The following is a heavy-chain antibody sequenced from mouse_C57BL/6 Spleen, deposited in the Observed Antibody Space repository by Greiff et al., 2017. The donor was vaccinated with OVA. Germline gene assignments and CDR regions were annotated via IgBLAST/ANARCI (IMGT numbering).Heavy chain of an antibody. CDR2: INPNNGGT. CDR1: GYTFTDYN. J-gene: IGHJ3*01. V-gene: IGHV1-22*01. Sequence: EVQLQESGPELVKPGASVKMSCKASGYTFTDYNMHWVKQSHGKSLEWIGYINPNNGGTSYNQKFKGKATLTVNKSSSTAYMELRSLTSEDSAVYYCAIGGLAWFAYWGQGTLVTVSA. CDR3: AIGGLAWFAY. D-gene: IGHD3-3*01.